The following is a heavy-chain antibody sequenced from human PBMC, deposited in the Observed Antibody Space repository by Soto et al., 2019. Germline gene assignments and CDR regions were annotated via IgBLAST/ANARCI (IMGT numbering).Heavy chain of an antibody. CDR3: AREAYDFWSGYHYYGMDV. D-gene: IGHD3-3*01. J-gene: IGHJ6*02. CDR2: IYHSGST. Sequence: QLQLQESGSGLVKPSQTLSLTCAVSGGSISSGGYSWSWIRQPPGKGLEWIGYIYHSGSTYYNPSLKSRVTISVDRSKNQFSLKLSAVTAADTAVYYCAREAYDFWSGYHYYGMDVWGQGTTVTVSS. V-gene: IGHV4-30-2*01. CDR1: GGSISSGGYS.